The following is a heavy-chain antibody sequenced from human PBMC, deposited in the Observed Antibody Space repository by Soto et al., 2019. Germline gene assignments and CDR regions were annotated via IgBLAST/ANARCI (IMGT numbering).Heavy chain of an antibody. CDR1: GGSFSGYY. D-gene: IGHD5-18*01. J-gene: IGHJ4*02. Sequence: QVQLQQWGAGLLKPSETLSLTCAVYGGSFSGYYWSWIRQPPGKGLEWIGEINHSGSTNYNPSLKRRVTISVDTSKNQFSLKLSSVTAADTAVYYCARGLFGYSYGWRYYFDYWGQGTLVTVSS. CDR3: ARGLFGYSYGWRYYFDY. CDR2: INHSGST. V-gene: IGHV4-34*01.